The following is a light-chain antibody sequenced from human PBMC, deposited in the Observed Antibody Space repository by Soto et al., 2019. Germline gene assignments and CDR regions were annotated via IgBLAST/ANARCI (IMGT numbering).Light chain of an antibody. CDR2: GAS. CDR3: QQYNSYWT. V-gene: IGKV3-15*01. CDR1: QSVSSN. J-gene: IGKJ1*01. Sequence: EIVMTQSPATLSVSPGERASLSCRASQSVSSNLAWYQQKPGQAPRLLIYGASTRATGIPARLSGSGSGTEFTLPIRSLQPDDFATYYCQQYNSYWTFGQGTKVDIK.